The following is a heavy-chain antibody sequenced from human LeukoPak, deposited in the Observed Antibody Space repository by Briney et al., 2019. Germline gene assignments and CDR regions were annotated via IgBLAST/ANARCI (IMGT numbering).Heavy chain of an antibody. CDR3: ARASNSPFDF. V-gene: IGHV3-48*03. CDR1: GFTFKNYE. Sequence: PGGSLRLSCAASGFTFKNYEFSWVRQAPGKGLEWVSHIYTDSTIYQADSVKGRFTISRDNAKNSLYPQMNGLRAEDTAVYYCARASNSPFDFWGQGTLVTVSS. CDR2: IYTDSTI. D-gene: IGHD2-21*01. J-gene: IGHJ4*02.